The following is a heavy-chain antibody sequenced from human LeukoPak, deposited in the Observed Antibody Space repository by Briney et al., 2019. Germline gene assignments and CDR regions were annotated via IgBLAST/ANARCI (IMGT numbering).Heavy chain of an antibody. D-gene: IGHD3-3*01. Sequence: SETLSLTCTVSGDSIRSFYWSWIRQPPGQGLEWIGHIYYSRSTNYNPPLKRRLTISVDMSKDQCSLKMTSVNAADTAVFYCARDPGRSADYWGQGTVVSVCS. J-gene: IGHJ4*02. CDR2: IYYSRST. CDR3: ARDPGRSADY. CDR1: GDSIRSFY. V-gene: IGHV4-59*12.